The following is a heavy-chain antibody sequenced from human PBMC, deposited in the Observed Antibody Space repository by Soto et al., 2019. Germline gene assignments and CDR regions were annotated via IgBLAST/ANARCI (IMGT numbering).Heavy chain of an antibody. Sequence: PSETLSLTCTVSGGSISSYYWSWIRQPPGKGLEWIGYIYYSGSTNYNPSLKSRVTISVDTSKNQFSLKLSSVTAADTAVYYCARVGEYSSSSGYYYGMDVWGQGTTVTVSS. CDR2: IYYSGST. CDR1: GGSISSYY. V-gene: IGHV4-59*01. CDR3: ARVGEYSSSSGYYYGMDV. J-gene: IGHJ6*02. D-gene: IGHD6-6*01.